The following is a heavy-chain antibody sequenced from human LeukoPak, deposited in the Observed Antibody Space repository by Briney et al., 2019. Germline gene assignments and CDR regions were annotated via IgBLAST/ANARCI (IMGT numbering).Heavy chain of an antibody. V-gene: IGHV4-59*01. D-gene: IGHD6-19*01. CDR1: GGSISSYY. CDR2: IYYSGST. Sequence: KPSETLSLTCTVSGGSISSYYWSWIRQPPGKGLEWIGYIYYSGSTNYNPSLKSRVTISVDTSKNQFSLKLSSVTAADTAVYYCARSLRNSSGWFDYWGQGTLVTVSS. CDR3: ARSLRNSSGWFDY. J-gene: IGHJ4*02.